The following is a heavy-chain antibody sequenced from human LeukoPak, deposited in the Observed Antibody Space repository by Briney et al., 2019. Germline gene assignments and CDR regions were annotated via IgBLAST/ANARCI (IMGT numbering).Heavy chain of an antibody. CDR2: IYHSGNT. J-gene: IGHJ4*02. CDR3: ARVSPMVRGVIDY. Sequence: SGTLSLTCAVSGVSISSSNWWSSVRQPPGKGLEWIGEIYHSGNTNYNPSRQSRVTISVDKSKSQFSLKLSSVTAADTAVYYCARVSPMVRGVIDYWGQGTLVTVSS. D-gene: IGHD3-10*01. CDR1: GVSISSSNW. V-gene: IGHV4-4*02.